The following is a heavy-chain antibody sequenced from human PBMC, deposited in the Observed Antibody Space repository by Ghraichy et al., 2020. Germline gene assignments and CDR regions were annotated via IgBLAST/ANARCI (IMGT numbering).Heavy chain of an antibody. J-gene: IGHJ5*02. CDR2: IYYSGST. Sequence: SETLSLTCTVSGGSISSYYWSWIRQPPGKGLEWIGYIYYSGSTNYNPSLKSRVTISVDTSKNQFSLKLSSVTAADTAVYYCARVVGYCSGGSCEPYFDPWGQGTLVTVSS. CDR3: ARVVGYCSGGSCEPYFDP. D-gene: IGHD2-15*01. V-gene: IGHV4-59*01. CDR1: GGSISSYY.